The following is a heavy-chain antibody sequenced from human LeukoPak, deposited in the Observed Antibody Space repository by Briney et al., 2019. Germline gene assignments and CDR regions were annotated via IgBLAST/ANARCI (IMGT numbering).Heavy chain of an antibody. CDR2: IYYSGST. CDR3: ARSPYDFWSGYYSFDY. V-gene: IGHV4-59*01. J-gene: IGHJ4*02. Sequence: SETLSLTCTVWGGSISSYYWSWIRQPPGKGLECIGYIYYSGSTNYNPSLKSRVSISVDTSKNQISLKLSSVTAADTAVYYCARSPYDFWSGYYSFDYWGQGTLVTVSS. CDR1: GGSISSYY. D-gene: IGHD3-3*01.